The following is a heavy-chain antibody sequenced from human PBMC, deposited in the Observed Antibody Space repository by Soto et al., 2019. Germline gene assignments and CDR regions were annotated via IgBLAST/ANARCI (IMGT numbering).Heavy chain of an antibody. CDR3: ATGEDYDILTGYYY. J-gene: IGHJ4*02. CDR1: GYTFTGYY. Sequence: ASVKVSCKASGYTFTGYYMHWVRQAPGQGLEWMGWMNPNSGNTGYAQKFQGRVTMTRNTSISTAYMELSSLRSEDTAVYYCATGEDYDILTGYYYWGQGTLVTVSS. V-gene: IGHV1-8*02. D-gene: IGHD3-9*01. CDR2: MNPNSGNT.